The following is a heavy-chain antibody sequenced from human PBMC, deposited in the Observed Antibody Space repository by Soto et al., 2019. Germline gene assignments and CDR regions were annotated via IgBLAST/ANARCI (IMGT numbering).Heavy chain of an antibody. V-gene: IGHV3-21*04. CDR1: GFTFSSYS. CDR3: ARLGLAARPGPEYYGMDV. J-gene: IGHJ6*02. Sequence: PGGSLRLSCAASGFTFSSYSMNWVRQAAGKGLEWVSSISSSSSYIYYADSVKGGFTISRDNAKNSLYLQVNSLRAGDTAVYYCARLGLAARPGPEYYGMDVWGQGTTVTVSS. CDR2: ISSSSSYI. D-gene: IGHD6-6*01.